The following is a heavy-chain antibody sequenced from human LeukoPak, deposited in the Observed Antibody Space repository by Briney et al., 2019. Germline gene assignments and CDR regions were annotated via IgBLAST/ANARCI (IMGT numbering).Heavy chain of an antibody. J-gene: IGHJ4*02. CDR3: ARVDGATDYFDY. CDR1: GFSFSRYW. V-gene: IGHV3-7*01. D-gene: IGHD1-26*01. CDR2: IKQDGSEK. Sequence: GGSLRLSCAASGFSFSRYWMSWVRQAPGKGLEWVANIKQDGSEKYYVDSVKGRFTISRDNAKNSLYLQMNSLRAEDTAVYYCARVDGATDYFDYWGQGTLVTVSS.